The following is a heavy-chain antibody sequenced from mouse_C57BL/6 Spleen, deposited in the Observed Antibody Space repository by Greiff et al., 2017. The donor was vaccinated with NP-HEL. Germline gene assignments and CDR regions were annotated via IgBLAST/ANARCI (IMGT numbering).Heavy chain of an antibody. CDR2: ISSGSSTI. D-gene: IGHD2-3*01. J-gene: IGHJ4*01. V-gene: IGHV5-17*01. CDR1: GFTFSDYG. Sequence: EVKLVESGGGLVKPGGSLKLSCAASGFTFSDYGMHWVRQAPEKGLEWVAYISSGSSTIYYADTVKGRFTISRDNAKNTLFLQMTSLRSEDTAMYYCARSGYFSYYYAMDYGGQGTSVTVSS. CDR3: ARSGYFSYYYAMDY.